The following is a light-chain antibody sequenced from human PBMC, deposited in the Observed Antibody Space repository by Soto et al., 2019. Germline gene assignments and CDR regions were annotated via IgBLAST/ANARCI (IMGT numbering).Light chain of an antibody. J-gene: IGKJ5*01. CDR1: RSVLSDSNNQNY. V-gene: IGKV4-1*01. Sequence: DFVMTQCTDSLAVSLGERATINCKSSRSVLSDSNNQNYLAWFQQKPGQPPKLLLYWASTRESGVPDRFSGSGSGTDFTLTISSLQAEDVAVYYCQQYHSDPITFGQGTRLEI. CDR3: QQYHSDPIT. CDR2: WAS.